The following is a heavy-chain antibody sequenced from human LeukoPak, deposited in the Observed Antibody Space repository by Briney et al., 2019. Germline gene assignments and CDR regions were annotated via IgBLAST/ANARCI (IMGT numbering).Heavy chain of an antibody. CDR2: IWYDGSNR. V-gene: IGHV3-33*06. Sequence: PGGSLRLSCAASGFTFSSYAMHWVRQAPGQGLEWVAVIWYDGSNRDYADSVKGRFTLSRDNSKNTVYLQMNSLRAEDTAVYYCAKDSLDWGQGTLVTVSS. CDR1: GFTFSSYA. J-gene: IGHJ4*02. CDR3: AKDSLD.